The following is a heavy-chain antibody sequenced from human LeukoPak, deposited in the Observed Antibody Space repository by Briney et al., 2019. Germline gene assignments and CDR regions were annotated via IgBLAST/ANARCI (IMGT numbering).Heavy chain of an antibody. CDR1: GGTFSSYA. CDR3: ARDFKVTTGPPHWFDP. J-gene: IGHJ5*02. Sequence: ASVKVSCKASGGTFSSYAISWVRQAPGQGLEWMGGIIPIFGTANYAQKFQGRVTITADESTSTAYMELSSLRSEDTAVYYCARDFKVTTGPPHWFDPWGQGTLVTVSS. V-gene: IGHV1-69*01. D-gene: IGHD4-17*01. CDR2: IIPIFGTA.